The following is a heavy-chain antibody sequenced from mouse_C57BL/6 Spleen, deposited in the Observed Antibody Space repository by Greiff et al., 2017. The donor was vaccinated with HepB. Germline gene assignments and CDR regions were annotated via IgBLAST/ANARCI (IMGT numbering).Heavy chain of an antibody. CDR1: GFTFSSYG. Sequence: EVKLVESGGDLVKPGGSLKLSCAASGFTFSSYGMSWVRQTPDKRLEWVATISSGGSYTYYPDSVKGRFTISRDNAKNTLYLQMSSLKSEDTAMYYCARPPDSSGYLLDYWGQGTTLTVSS. CDR2: ISSGGSYT. D-gene: IGHD3-2*02. CDR3: ARPPDSSGYLLDY. V-gene: IGHV5-6*01. J-gene: IGHJ2*01.